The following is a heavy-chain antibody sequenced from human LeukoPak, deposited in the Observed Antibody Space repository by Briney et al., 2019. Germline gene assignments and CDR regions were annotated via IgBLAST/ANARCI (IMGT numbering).Heavy chain of an antibody. Sequence: GGSLRLSCAASGSSWMHWVRQAPGKGLVWVSHINSDGSWTSYADSVKGRFTISRDNAKNTLSLQMNSLRAEDTAVYYCARTPYYYGMDVWGQGTTVTVSS. J-gene: IGHJ6*02. D-gene: IGHD3-10*01. V-gene: IGHV3-74*01. CDR2: INSDGSWT. CDR3: ARTPYYYGMDV. CDR1: GSSW.